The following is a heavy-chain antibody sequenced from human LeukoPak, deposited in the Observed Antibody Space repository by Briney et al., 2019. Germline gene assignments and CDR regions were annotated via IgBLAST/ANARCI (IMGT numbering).Heavy chain of an antibody. CDR3: TSYRYGSSFAFDI. J-gene: IGHJ3*02. Sequence: GGSLRLSCGASGFTVSTNYMSWVRQAPGKGLEWVSIIYSGGSTYYADSVKGRFTISRDNSKNTLYLQMNSLRAEDTAVYYCTSYRYGSSFAFDIWGQGTMVTVSS. V-gene: IGHV3-66*01. D-gene: IGHD6-6*01. CDR1: GFTVSTNY. CDR2: IYSGGST.